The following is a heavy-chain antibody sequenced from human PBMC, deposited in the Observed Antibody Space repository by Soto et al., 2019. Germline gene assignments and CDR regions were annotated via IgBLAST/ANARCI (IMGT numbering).Heavy chain of an antibody. CDR2: IKQDGSEQ. CDR1: GFTFSGYW. J-gene: IGHJ6*02. V-gene: IGHV3-7*05. Sequence: EVQLVESGGGLVRTAGCLRLSCAAYGFTFSGYWMSWVRQAPGKGLEWVANIKQDGSEQFYVDSVKGRFTISRDNAKNSLYLQMTSLRAEDTAVYYCAREAVWGQGTTVTVSS. CDR3: AREAV.